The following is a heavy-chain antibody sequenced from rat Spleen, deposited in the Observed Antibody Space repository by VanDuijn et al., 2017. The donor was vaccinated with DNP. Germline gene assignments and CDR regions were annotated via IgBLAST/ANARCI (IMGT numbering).Heavy chain of an antibody. D-gene: IGHD1-10*01. J-gene: IGHJ2*01. CDR1: GFTFSNYW. CDR3: TRDITTSDY. V-gene: IGHV5-31*01. Sequence: EVQLVESGGGLVQPGKSLKLSCVASGFTFSNYWMTWIRQAPGKGLEWVASITESGGSTFYPDSLKGRFTISRDNAKSTLYLQMNSLRSEDTATYYCTRDITTSDYWGQGVMVTVSS. CDR2: ITESGGST.